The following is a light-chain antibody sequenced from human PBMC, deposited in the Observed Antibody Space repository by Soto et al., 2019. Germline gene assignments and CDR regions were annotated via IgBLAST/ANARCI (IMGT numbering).Light chain of an antibody. CDR3: QQYNSYPLT. CDR1: QSISSW. V-gene: IGKV1-5*03. J-gene: IGKJ1*01. Sequence: DIQMTQSPSTLSASVGDRVTITCRASQSISSWLAWYQQKPGKAPKLLIYKASSLECGVTSRFSGSESGTEFTLTISSLQPDDFATYYCQQYNSYPLTFGQGTKVEIK. CDR2: KAS.